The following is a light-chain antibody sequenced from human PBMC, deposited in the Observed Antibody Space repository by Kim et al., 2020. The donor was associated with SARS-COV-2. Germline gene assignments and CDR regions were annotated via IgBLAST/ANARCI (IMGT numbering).Light chain of an antibody. CDR2: GKN. CDR1: SLRSYY. CDR3: NSRDSSGNPRWV. Sequence: SSELTQDPAVSVALGQTVRITCQGDSLRSYYASWYQQKPGQAPVLVIYGKNNRHSGIPDRFSGSSSGNTASLTITGAQAEDEADYYCNSRDSSGNPRWVLGGGTQLTVL. V-gene: IGLV3-19*01. J-gene: IGLJ3*02.